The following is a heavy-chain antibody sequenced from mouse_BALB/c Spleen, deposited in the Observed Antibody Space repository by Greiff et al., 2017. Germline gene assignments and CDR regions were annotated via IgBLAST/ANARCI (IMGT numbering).Heavy chain of an antibody. Sequence: QVQLQQSGAELAKPGASVKMSCKASGYTFTSYWMHWVKQRPGQGLEWIGYINPSTGYTEYNQKFKDKATLTADKSSSTAYMQLSSLTSEDSAVYYCARRGALPFDYWGQGTTFTVSS. V-gene: IGHV1-7*01. CDR1: GYTFTSYW. J-gene: IGHJ2*01. CDR2: INPSTGYT. CDR3: ARRGALPFDY.